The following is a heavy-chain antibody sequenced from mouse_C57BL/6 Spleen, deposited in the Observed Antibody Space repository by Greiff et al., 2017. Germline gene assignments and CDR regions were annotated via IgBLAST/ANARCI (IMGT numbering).Heavy chain of an antibody. J-gene: IGHJ4*01. Sequence: VQLQQPGAELVKPGASVKLSCKASGYTFASYWMQWVKQRPGQGLAWIGELDPPDSYTNYTQKFKGKATLTVDTSSSTAYMQLSSLTSEDSAVYYCARWDSYYAMDYWGQGTSVTVAS. CDR3: ARWDSYYAMDY. V-gene: IGHV1-50*01. CDR2: LDPPDSYT. D-gene: IGHD4-1*01. CDR1: GYTFASYW.